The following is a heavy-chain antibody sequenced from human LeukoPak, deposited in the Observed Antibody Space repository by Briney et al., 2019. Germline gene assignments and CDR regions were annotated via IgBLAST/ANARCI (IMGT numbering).Heavy chain of an antibody. Sequence: GGSLRLSCAASGFTFSSYAMSWVRQAPGKGLEWVSAISGSGGSTYYADSVKGRFTISRDNSKNTLNLQMNSLRAEDTAVYYRARGVGTLNWFDPWGQGTLVTVSS. CDR3: ARGVGTLNWFDP. D-gene: IGHD7-27*01. J-gene: IGHJ5*02. V-gene: IGHV3-23*01. CDR2: ISGSGGST. CDR1: GFTFSSYA.